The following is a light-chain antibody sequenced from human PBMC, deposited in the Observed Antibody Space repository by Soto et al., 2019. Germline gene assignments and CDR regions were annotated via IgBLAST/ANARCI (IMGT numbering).Light chain of an antibody. CDR1: SSNIGANYD. CDR2: TNT. V-gene: IGLV1-40*01. CDR3: QSYDSSLSGYV. Sequence: QSVLTQPPSVSGAPGQRVTISCTGSSSNIGANYDVHWYQHLPGTAPKLLISTNTNRPSGVPDRFSGSKSGTSASLAITGLQAEDEADYYCQSYDSSLSGYVVGTGTKLTVL. J-gene: IGLJ1*01.